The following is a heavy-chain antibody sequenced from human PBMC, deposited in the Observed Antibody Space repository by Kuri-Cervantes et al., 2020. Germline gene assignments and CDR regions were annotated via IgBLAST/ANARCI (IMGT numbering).Heavy chain of an antibody. CDR1: GFTFSSYA. CDR2: ISYDGSNK. CDR3: AREPVIGYCSGGSCYGGMDV. D-gene: IGHD2-15*01. J-gene: IGHJ6*01. Sequence: LSLTRAASGFTFSSYAMHWVRQAPGKGLEWVAVISYDGSNKYYADSVKGRFTISRDNAKNSLYLQMNSLRAEDTAVYYCAREPVIGYCSGGSCYGGMDVWGQGTTVTVFS. V-gene: IGHV3-30*04.